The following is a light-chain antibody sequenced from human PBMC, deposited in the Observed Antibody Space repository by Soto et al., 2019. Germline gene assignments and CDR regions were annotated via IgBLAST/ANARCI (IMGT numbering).Light chain of an antibody. Sequence: VVLTQSPATLSLSPGERATLSCRTSLSVSVYLDWYQQKPGQAPRLLISDASNRATGIPARFSGSGSGTDFTLTISSLEPEDFAVYYCHQRQYWPPITFGQGRRLEIK. CDR3: HQRQYWPPIT. J-gene: IGKJ5*01. V-gene: IGKV3-11*01. CDR1: LSVSVY. CDR2: DAS.